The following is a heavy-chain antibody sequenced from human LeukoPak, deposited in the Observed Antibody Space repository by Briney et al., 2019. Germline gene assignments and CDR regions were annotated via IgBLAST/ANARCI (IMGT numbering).Heavy chain of an antibody. CDR2: INHSGST. J-gene: IGHJ4*02. V-gene: IGHV4-34*01. D-gene: IGHD5-18*01. CDR1: GGSFSGYY. Sequence: KPSETLSLTCAVYGGSFSGYYWSWIRQPPGKGLEWIGEINHSGSTNYNPSLKSRVTISVDTSKNQFSLKLSSVTAADTAVYYCARDRMDTAMVTIRALDYWGQGTLVTVSS. CDR3: ARDRMDTAMVTIRALDY.